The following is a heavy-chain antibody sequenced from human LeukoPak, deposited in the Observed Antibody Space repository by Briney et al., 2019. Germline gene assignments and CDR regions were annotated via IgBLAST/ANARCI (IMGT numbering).Heavy chain of an antibody. Sequence: GASVKVSCKASGYTFTGYFVDWVRQAPGQGLEWMGRINPDTGGTNYAQKFQGRVTMTRDTSISTAYMELSRLRSDDTAVYYCARVPDSDGYYPDSWGQGILVTASS. CDR2: INPDTGGT. D-gene: IGHD3-22*01. V-gene: IGHV1-2*06. CDR3: ARVPDSDGYYPDS. CDR1: GYTFTGYF. J-gene: IGHJ4*02.